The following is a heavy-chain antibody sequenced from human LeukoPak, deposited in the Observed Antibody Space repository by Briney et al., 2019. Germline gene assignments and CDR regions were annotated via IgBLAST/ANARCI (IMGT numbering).Heavy chain of an antibody. Sequence: PGGSLRLSCAASGFTFSSYWMTWVRQAPGKGLEWVGNIKGDGSEKYYVDSVKGRFTISRDNAKNSLYLQMNSLRAEDTAIYYCAKDLVTGSLDYWGQGTLVTVSS. V-gene: IGHV3-7*03. CDR3: AKDLVTGSLDY. CDR2: IKGDGSEK. J-gene: IGHJ4*02. CDR1: GFTFSSYW. D-gene: IGHD3-10*01.